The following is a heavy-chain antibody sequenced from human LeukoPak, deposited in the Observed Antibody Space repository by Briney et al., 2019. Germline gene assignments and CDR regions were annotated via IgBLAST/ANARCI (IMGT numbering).Heavy chain of an antibody. J-gene: IGHJ4*02. Sequence: SETLSLTCTVSGGSISSYYWSWIRQPPGKGLEWIGYIYYSGSTNYNPSLKSRVTISVDTSKNQFSLKLSSVTAADTAVYYCARISGYEGLVDYWGQGTLVTVSS. CDR3: ARISGYEGLVDY. D-gene: IGHD3-22*01. CDR1: GGSISSYY. V-gene: IGHV4-59*01. CDR2: IYYSGST.